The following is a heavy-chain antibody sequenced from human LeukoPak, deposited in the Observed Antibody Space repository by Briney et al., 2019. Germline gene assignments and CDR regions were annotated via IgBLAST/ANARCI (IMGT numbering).Heavy chain of an antibody. D-gene: IGHD2-21*02. CDR2: ISPDGSSR. J-gene: IGHJ4*02. Sequence: GGSLRLSCAASGFPFSTYWMHWVRQPPGKGLMWVSRISPDGSSRSYADSVKGRFIISRDNAKNTLSLQMNSLTAADTAVYCCARDGGLLPDNWGKGTLVTVSS. CDR3: ARDGGLLPDN. V-gene: IGHV3-74*01. CDR1: GFPFSTYW.